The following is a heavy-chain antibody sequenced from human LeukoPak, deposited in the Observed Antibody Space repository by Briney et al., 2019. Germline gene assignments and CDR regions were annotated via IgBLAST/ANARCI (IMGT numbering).Heavy chain of an antibody. V-gene: IGHV4-59*01. CDR1: GGSISSYY. J-gene: IGHJ4*02. CDR2: IYYSGST. CDR3: ASGYSYGFDY. Sequence: PSETLSLTCTVSGGSISSYYWSWIRQPPGKGLEWIGDIYYSGSTNYNPSLKSRVTISVDTSKNQFSLKLSSVTAGDTAMYYCASGYSYGFDYWGQGTLVTVSS. D-gene: IGHD5-18*01.